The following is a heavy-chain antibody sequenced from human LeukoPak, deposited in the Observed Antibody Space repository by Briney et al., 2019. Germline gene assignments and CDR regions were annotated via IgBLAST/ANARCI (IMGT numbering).Heavy chain of an antibody. V-gene: IGHV3-11*05. J-gene: IGHJ3*02. D-gene: IGHD2-21*01. CDR1: GFXFSDYY. Sequence: GGSLRLSCAASGFXFSDYYISWIRQAPGKGLEWVSYISSSSSYTNYADSVKGRFTISRDNAKNSLYLQMNSLRAEDTAVYYCARVSRGGGAAAHAFDIWGQGTMVTVSS. CDR3: ARVSRGGGAAAHAFDI. CDR2: ISSSSSYT.